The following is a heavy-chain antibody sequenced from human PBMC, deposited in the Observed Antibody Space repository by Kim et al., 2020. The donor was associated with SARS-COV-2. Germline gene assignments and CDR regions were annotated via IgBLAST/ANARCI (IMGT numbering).Heavy chain of an antibody. V-gene: IGHV3-21*01. Sequence: GGSLRLSCAASGFTFSSYSMNWVRQAPGKGLEWVSSISSSSSYIYYADSVKGRFTISRDNAKNSLYLQMNSLRAEDTAVYFCARSDIDVVVVAATTLDYWGQGTLVTVSS. CDR2: ISSSSSYI. CDR1: GFTFSSYS. D-gene: IGHD2-15*01. J-gene: IGHJ4*02. CDR3: ARSDIDVVVVAATTLDY.